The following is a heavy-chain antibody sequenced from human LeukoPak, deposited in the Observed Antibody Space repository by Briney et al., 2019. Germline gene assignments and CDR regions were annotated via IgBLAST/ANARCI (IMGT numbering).Heavy chain of an antibody. CDR3: ARDRYYYGSGRPPYYYGMDV. Sequence: SETLSLTCTVSGGSISSYYWSWIRQPPGKGLEWIGYIYYSGSTNYNPSLKSRVTISVDTSKNQFSLKLSSVTAADTAVYCCARDRYYYGSGRPPYYYGMDVWGQGTTVTVSS. D-gene: IGHD3-10*01. J-gene: IGHJ6*02. CDR2: IYYSGST. V-gene: IGHV4-59*01. CDR1: GGSISSYY.